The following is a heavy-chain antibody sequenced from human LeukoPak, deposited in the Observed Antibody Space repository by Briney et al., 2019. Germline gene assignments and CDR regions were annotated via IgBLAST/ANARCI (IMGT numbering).Heavy chain of an antibody. V-gene: IGHV4-39*01. J-gene: IGHJ4*02. CDR1: GCSISSSSYY. D-gene: IGHD3-16*02. CDR2: IYYSGST. CDR3: ARVMITFGGVIVFFDY. Sequence: KPSETLSLTCTVSGCSISSSSYYWGWIRQPPGKGLEWIGSIYYSGSTYYNPSLKSRVTISVDTSKNQFSLKLSSVTAADTAVYYCARVMITFGGVIVFFDYWGQGTLVTVSS.